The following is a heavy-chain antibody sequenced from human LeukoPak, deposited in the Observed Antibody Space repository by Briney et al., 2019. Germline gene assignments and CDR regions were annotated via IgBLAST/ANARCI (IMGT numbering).Heavy chain of an antibody. CDR2: ISGSGGST. Sequence: GGSLRLSCAASGFTFSCYAMSWVRQAPGKGLEWVSAISGSGGSTYYADSVKGRFTISRDNSKNTLYLQMNSLRAEDTAVYYCAKDLLSSSWYHFDYWGQGTLVTVSS. CDR1: GFTFSCYA. J-gene: IGHJ4*02. V-gene: IGHV3-23*01. D-gene: IGHD6-13*01. CDR3: AKDLLSSSWYHFDY.